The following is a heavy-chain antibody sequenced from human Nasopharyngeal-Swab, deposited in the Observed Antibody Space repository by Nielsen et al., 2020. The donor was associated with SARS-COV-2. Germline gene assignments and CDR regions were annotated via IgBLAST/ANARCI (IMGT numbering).Heavy chain of an antibody. Sequence: KVSCKGSGYRFSSYWIGWVRQMPGKGLEWMGIIYPGDPDTRYSPSFQGQVTISADKSISTAYLQWSSLKASDTAMYYCARPPSTQYYYYGMDVWGQGTTVTVSS. CDR3: ARPPSTQYYYYGMDV. V-gene: IGHV5-51*01. CDR2: IYPGDPDT. D-gene: IGHD2-2*01. J-gene: IGHJ6*02. CDR1: GYRFSSYW.